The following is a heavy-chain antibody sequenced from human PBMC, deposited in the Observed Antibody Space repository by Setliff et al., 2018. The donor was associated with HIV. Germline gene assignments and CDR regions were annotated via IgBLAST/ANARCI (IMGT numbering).Heavy chain of an antibody. CDR3: ARVSRGIVGATWGDWFDP. Sequence: SETLSLTCAVYGAPFSGFYWSWIRQTPGRGLEWIGEINYSRVTNYNPSLKSRVTISVDTSKNQFSLKLSSVTAADTAVYYCARVSRGIVGATWGDWFDPWGQGTLVTVS. CDR2: INYSRVT. J-gene: IGHJ5*02. V-gene: IGHV4-34*01. D-gene: IGHD1-26*01. CDR1: GAPFSGFY.